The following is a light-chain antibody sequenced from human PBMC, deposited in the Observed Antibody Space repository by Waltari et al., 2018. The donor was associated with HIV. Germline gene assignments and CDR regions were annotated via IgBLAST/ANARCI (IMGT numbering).Light chain of an antibody. J-gene: IGLJ1*01. CDR2: DVS. Sequence: QSALTQPASVSGSPGQSITISCTGASSDIGGYNFVSCYQQTPGKAPKLLFYDVSNRPAGVSNRVAGSKSGNTASLTISGLQAEDEADYYCSSYTSSSTLFVFGTGTKVTVL. CDR1: SSDIGGYNF. CDR3: SSYTSSSTLFV. V-gene: IGLV2-14*01.